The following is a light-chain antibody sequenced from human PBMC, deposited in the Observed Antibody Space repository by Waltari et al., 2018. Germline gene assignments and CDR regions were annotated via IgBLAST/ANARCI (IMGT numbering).Light chain of an antibody. CDR3: KTWDSSSYV. CDR2: EDT. J-gene: IGLJ1*01. V-gene: IGLV3-1*01. CDR1: KLGDKY. Sequence: SYELTQPPSVSVSPGQAVSITCSGKKLGDKYVNWYQQKAGQSPVLVIYEDTKRPSGIAGRLAASNSGNTATLTISDTQAMDEADYYCKTWDSSSYVFGTGTTVTVL.